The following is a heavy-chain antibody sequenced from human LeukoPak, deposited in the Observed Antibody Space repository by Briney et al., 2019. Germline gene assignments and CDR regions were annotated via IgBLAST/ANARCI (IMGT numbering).Heavy chain of an antibody. Sequence: GGSLRLSCAASGFPFNTYAMSWVRQAPGKGLEWVSSIRGSDGSTYYADSVKGRFAISRDNSKSTLYLQMNSLRVEDTAEYFCGRDPNGDYVGAFEFWGQGTKVAVSS. CDR1: GFPFNTYA. D-gene: IGHD3-16*01. V-gene: IGHV3-23*01. CDR2: IRGSDGST. J-gene: IGHJ3*01. CDR3: GRDPNGDYVGAFEF.